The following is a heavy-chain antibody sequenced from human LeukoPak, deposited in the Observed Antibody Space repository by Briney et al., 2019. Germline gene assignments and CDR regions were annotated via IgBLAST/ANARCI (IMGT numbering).Heavy chain of an antibody. Sequence: PSETLSLTCTVSGGSISNGSYYWSWIRQPPGKGLEWIGYIYYSGSTNYNPSLKSRVTISVDTSKNQFSLKLSSVTAADTAVYYCARDISTLLRPFDNWFDPWGQGTLVTVSS. CDR1: GGSISNGSYY. D-gene: IGHD3-3*01. V-gene: IGHV4-61*01. CDR2: IYYSGST. CDR3: ARDISTLLRPFDNWFDP. J-gene: IGHJ5*02.